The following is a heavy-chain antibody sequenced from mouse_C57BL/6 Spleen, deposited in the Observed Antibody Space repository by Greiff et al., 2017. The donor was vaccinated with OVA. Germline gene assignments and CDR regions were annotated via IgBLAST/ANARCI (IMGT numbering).Heavy chain of an antibody. CDR1: GYAFSSYW. V-gene: IGHV1-80*01. D-gene: IGHD2-5*01. J-gene: IGHJ2*01. Sequence: VKLQQSGAELVKPGASVKISCKASGYAFSSYWMNWVKQRPGKGLEWIGQIYPGDGDTNYNGKFKGKATLTADKSSSTAYMQLSSLTSEDSAVYFCARASGNSNLDYWGQGTTLTVSS. CDR3: ARASGNSNLDY. CDR2: IYPGDGDT.